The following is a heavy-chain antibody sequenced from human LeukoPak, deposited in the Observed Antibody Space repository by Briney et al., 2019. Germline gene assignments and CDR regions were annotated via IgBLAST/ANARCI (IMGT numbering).Heavy chain of an antibody. CDR2: LDRESGET. J-gene: IGHJ5*02. D-gene: IGHD2-2*03. CDR1: GSALSDLA. V-gene: IGHV1-24*01. Sequence: ASVKVSCKVSGSALSDLAMQWVRQLPGKGLEWMGGLDRESGETLYSDKFQGRVTMAQDTSTDTAYMDLTSLTSEDTAVYYCATGHSTGYHYWFDPWGQGTLVTVSS. CDR3: ATGHSTGYHYWFDP.